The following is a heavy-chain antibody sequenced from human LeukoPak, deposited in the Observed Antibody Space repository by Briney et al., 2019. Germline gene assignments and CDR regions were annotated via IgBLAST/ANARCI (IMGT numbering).Heavy chain of an antibody. V-gene: IGHV3-7*01. D-gene: IGHD2-8*01. J-gene: IGHJ4*02. Sequence: GGSLRLSCVVSGFTFSSYWMSRVRQAPGKGLAWVAHIKTGGSATYYVDSVKGRFTISRDDAKNSLYLQTNSLRAEDTDVYYCERGTNADYWGQGALVTVS. CDR3: ERGTNADY. CDR2: IKTGGSAT. CDR1: GFTFSSYW.